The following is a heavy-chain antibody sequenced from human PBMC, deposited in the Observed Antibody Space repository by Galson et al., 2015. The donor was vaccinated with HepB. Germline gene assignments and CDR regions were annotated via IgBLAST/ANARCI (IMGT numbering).Heavy chain of an antibody. Sequence: SLTPSPAGCGITFSSNTMNRFRQAPAKRRAWVASISSSSSYIYYADSVKGRFTISRDNAKNSLYLQMNSLRAEDTAVYYCARETFVVVPAGQGDYYYYYMDVWGKGTTVTVSS. D-gene: IGHD2-2*01. CDR2: ISSSSSYI. CDR1: GITFSSNT. V-gene: IGHV3-21*01. J-gene: IGHJ6*03. CDR3: ARETFVVVPAGQGDYYYYYMDV.